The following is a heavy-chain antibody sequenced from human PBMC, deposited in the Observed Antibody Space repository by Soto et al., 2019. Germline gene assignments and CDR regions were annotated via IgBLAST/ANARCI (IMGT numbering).Heavy chain of an antibody. J-gene: IGHJ4*02. CDR3: ATVRNMVRAQPPNFDY. CDR1: GYTLTELS. Sequence: AAVKVSCKVSGYTLTELSMHWVRQAPGKGLEWMGGFDPEDGETIYAQKFQGRVTMTEDTSTDTAYMELSSLRSEDTAVYYCATVRNMVRAQPPNFDYSGQGTLVIVSS. V-gene: IGHV1-24*01. D-gene: IGHD3-10*01. CDR2: FDPEDGET.